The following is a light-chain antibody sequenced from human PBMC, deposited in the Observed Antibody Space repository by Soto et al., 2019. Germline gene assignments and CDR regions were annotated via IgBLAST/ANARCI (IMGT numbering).Light chain of an antibody. J-gene: IGKJ5*01. CDR2: KAS. CDR1: QSVSSY. V-gene: IGKV3-11*01. Sequence: DIVLTHSPATLSLSLGDRATLSCSASQSVSSYLAWYQQRPGQAPKLLIYKASNRATGVPARFRGSGSGTDFTLTISSLEPEDFAVYYCQQRSSWPPTFGQGTRLEIK. CDR3: QQRSSWPPT.